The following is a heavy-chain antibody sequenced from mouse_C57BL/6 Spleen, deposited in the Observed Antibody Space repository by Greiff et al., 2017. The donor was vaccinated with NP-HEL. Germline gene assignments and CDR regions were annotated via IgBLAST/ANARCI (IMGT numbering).Heavy chain of an antibody. J-gene: IGHJ3*01. D-gene: IGHD1-1*01. CDR2: IRSKSSNYAT. Sequence: DAGGGLVQPKGSLKLSCAASGFTFNTYAMHWVRQAPGKGLEWVARIRSKSSNYATYYADSVKHRFTLSRDDSYRMLYLKMNNMKTNDTAMYYCVRARNWYGSSYGWFAYWGQGTLVTVSA. V-gene: IGHV10-3*01. CDR3: VRARNWYGSSYGWFAY. CDR1: GFTFNTYA.